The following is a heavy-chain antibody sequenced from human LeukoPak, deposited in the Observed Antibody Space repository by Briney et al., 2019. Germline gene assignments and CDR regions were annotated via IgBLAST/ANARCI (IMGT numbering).Heavy chain of an antibody. V-gene: IGHV3-23*01. D-gene: IGHD6-25*01. CDR1: GFTFSSFS. CDR2: IIVSGAT. J-gene: IGHJ4*02. Sequence: GGSLRLSCAASGFTFSSFSMTWVRQAPGKGLEWVSSIIVSGATYYADSVKGRVTISRDSFRGMLFLQMDSLRVEDTAVYFCAKGSVGNADFASWGQGTLVTVSS. CDR3: AKGSVGNADFAS.